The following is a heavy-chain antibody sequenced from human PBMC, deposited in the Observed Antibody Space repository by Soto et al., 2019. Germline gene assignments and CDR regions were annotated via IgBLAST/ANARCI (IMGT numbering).Heavy chain of an antibody. J-gene: IGHJ6*02. V-gene: IGHV4-31*03. Sequence: SETLSLTCSVSGSSISSGDYYWTWIRQHPGKGLEWIGYIYYSGNTYYNPSLKSRVTISGDTSKNQFSLKLSSVTAADTAAYYCARTGPGSGRYFPLDVWGQGTTVTV. CDR2: IYYSGNT. CDR3: ARTGPGSGRYFPLDV. CDR1: GSSISSGDYY. D-gene: IGHD3-10*01.